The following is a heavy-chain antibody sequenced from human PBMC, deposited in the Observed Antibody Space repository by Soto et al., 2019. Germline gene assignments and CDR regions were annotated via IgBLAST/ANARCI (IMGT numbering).Heavy chain of an antibody. J-gene: IGHJ6*02. CDR3: ARLARWRIAALTRAYYYYGMNV. V-gene: IGHV4-34*01. CDR2: INHSGST. CDR1: GGSFSGYY. Sequence: SETLSLTRAVYGGSFSGYYWTWIRRPPGKGLEWIGEINHSGSTNYNPSLKSRVTISVDTSKNQFSLKLSSVTAADTAVYYCARLARWRIAALTRAYYYYGMNVWGQGTTVTVPS. D-gene: IGHD6-6*01.